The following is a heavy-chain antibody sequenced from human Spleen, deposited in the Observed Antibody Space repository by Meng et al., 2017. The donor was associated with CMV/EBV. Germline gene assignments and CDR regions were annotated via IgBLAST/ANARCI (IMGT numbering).Heavy chain of an antibody. J-gene: IGHJ4*02. CDR2: IRHSGSNT. D-gene: IGHD6-19*01. CDR3: VKGAGITVTGYFDH. V-gene: IGHV3-30*02. Sequence: GESLKISCAASGLGFSSNVMYWARQAPGKGLDPGKGLEWVAFIRHSGSNTYYADSVKGRFTISRDNSKNTLYLQMNTLRDDDTAVYYCVKGAGITVTGYFDHWGQGTLVTVSS. CDR1: GLGFSSNV.